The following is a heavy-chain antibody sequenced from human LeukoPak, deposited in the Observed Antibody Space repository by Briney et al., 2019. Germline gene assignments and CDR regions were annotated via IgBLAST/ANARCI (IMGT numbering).Heavy chain of an antibody. J-gene: IGHJ4*02. Sequence: GGSLRLSCAASGFTFYDYAMHWVRQAPGKGLEWVSGISWNRGRKGYADSVKGRFTISRDNARNSLYLQMNSLRAEDTAVYFCAKDTPLTTYTSGWSSNSFDYWGQGTLVAVSS. CDR2: ISWNRGRK. V-gene: IGHV3-9*01. CDR1: GFTFYDYA. CDR3: AKDTPLTTYTSGWSSNSFDY. D-gene: IGHD6-19*01.